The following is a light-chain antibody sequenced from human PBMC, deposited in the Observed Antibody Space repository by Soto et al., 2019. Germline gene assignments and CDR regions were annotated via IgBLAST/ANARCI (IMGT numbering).Light chain of an antibody. J-gene: IGKJ2*01. CDR3: QQRSNPYT. Sequence: EIVLTQSPATLSLSPGERATPSCRASQSVGSYLAWYQQKPGQAPRLLIYDASNRVTGIPARFSGSGSGTDFTLTISSLEPEDSAVYFCQQRSNPYTFGQGTKLEI. V-gene: IGKV3-11*01. CDR2: DAS. CDR1: QSVGSY.